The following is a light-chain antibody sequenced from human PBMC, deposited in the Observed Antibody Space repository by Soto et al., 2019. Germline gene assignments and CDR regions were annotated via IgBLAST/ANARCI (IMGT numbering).Light chain of an antibody. V-gene: IGKV4-1*01. J-gene: IGKJ4*01. CDR1: QSVLYSSNNKNN. Sequence: SVLTQSVDSLAVSMGERATIHCKSGQSVLYSSNNKNNLSGYQQQPGQPPQMLIYWAATTESGVPGRFSGSGSGTDFTLTISSLQAEDVAVYYCQQYYSTPPVTFGGGTKVDI. CDR2: WAA. CDR3: QQYYSTPPVT.